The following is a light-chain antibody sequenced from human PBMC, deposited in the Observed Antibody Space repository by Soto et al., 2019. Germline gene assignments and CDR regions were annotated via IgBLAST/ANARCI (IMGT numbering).Light chain of an antibody. V-gene: IGLV1-40*01. Sequence: QSVLTQPPSVSGAPGQRVTISCTGSSSNIGAGYDVQWYQQIPGTAPKLLIYGNNNRPSGVPDRFSVSKSGTSVSLAITGLQAEDEADYYCQSYDSSLSGLLFGGGPQLTVL. CDR2: GNN. J-gene: IGLJ2*01. CDR1: SSNIGAGYD. CDR3: QSYDSSLSGLL.